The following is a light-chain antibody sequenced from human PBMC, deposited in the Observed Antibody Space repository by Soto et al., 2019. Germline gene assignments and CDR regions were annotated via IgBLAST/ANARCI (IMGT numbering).Light chain of an antibody. CDR1: QGITNR. J-gene: IGKJ1*01. CDR2: EAS. CDR3: QQYTNTNNPWM. Sequence: DIQMTQSPSSVSASVGDRVTITCRASQGITNRLAWYQQKPGKAPKLLIYEASSLQSGVPSRISGSGSGTDFTLTISSLQPEDFATYYCQQYTNTNNPWMFGQGTKVDIK. V-gene: IGKV1D-16*01.